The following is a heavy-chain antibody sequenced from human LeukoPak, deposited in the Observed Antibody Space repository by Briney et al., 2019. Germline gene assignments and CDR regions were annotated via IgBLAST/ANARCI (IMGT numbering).Heavy chain of an antibody. J-gene: IGHJ3*02. CDR3: ARTVDIVATRDAFDI. CDR2: IYHSGST. V-gene: IGHV4-34*01. D-gene: IGHD5-12*01. Sequence: PSETLSLTCAVYGGSFSGYYWSWIRQPPGKGLEWIGSIYHSGSTYYNPSLKSRVTISVDTSKNQFSLKLSSVTAADTAVYYCARTVDIVATRDAFDIWGQGTMVTVSS. CDR1: GGSFSGYY.